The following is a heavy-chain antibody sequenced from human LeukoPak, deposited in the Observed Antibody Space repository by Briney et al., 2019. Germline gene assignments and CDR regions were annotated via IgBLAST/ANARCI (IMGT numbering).Heavy chain of an antibody. CDR2: MYYSGST. J-gene: IGHJ4*02. D-gene: IGHD6-19*01. V-gene: IGHV4-39*01. Sequence: PSETLSLTCTVSGGSISSVILFWGWIRQPPGKGLEQLGSMYYSGSTCDDTSLRSRVTISVDTSKNKFSLKLCSVTAADTAVYYGARPETSSGCYYFDHWGQGTLVTVSS. CDR1: GGSISSVILF. CDR3: ARPETSSGCYYFDH.